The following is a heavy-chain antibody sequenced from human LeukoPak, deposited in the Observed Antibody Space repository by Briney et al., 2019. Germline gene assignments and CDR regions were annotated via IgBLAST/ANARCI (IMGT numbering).Heavy chain of an antibody. CDR3: AKEIWPTVTTPGWTYFDY. Sequence: GGSLRLSCAASAFTFSRYGMHWVRQAPGKGPEWVAFIRYDGSNKYYADSVKGRFTISRDNSKNTLYLQMNSLRAEDTAVYYCAKEIWPTVTTPGWTYFDYWGQGALVTVSS. J-gene: IGHJ4*02. V-gene: IGHV3-30*02. CDR1: AFTFSRYG. CDR2: IRYDGSNK. D-gene: IGHD4-17*01.